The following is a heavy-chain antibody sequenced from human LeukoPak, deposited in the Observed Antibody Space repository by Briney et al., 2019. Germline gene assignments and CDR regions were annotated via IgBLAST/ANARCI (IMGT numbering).Heavy chain of an antibody. CDR3: ARPLFVWFGRGYFDY. CDR2: IYYSGST. Sequence: PSETLSLTCTVSGGSISSYYWGWIRQPPGKRLEWIGSIYYSGSTYYNPSLKSRVTISVDTSKNQFSLKLSSVTAADTAVYYCARPLFVWFGRGYFDYWGQGTLVTVSS. V-gene: IGHV4-39*01. J-gene: IGHJ4*02. D-gene: IGHD3-10*01. CDR1: GGSISSYY.